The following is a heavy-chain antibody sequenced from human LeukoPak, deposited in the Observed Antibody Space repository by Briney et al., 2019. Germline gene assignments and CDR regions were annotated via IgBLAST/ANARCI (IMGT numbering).Heavy chain of an antibody. CDR1: GFTFSSYW. V-gene: IGHV3-7*01. CDR2: IKQDGSEK. CDR3: ARGEELQPGRYYYYYGMDV. Sequence: PGGSLRLSRAASGFTFSSYWMSWVRQAPGKGLEWVANIKQDGSEKYYVDSVKGRFTISRDNAKNSLYLQMNSLRAEDTAVYYCARGEELQPGRYYYYYGMDVWGQGTTVTVSS. J-gene: IGHJ6*02. D-gene: IGHD1-26*01.